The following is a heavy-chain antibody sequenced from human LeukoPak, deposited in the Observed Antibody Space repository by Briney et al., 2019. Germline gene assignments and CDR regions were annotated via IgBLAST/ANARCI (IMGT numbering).Heavy chain of an antibody. D-gene: IGHD6-19*01. CDR1: GFTSSSYW. CDR3: STPPYPRWETVASY. J-gene: IGHJ4*02. Sequence: GGSLRLSCAASGFTSSSYWMSWVRQAPGKGLEWVANINQDGSEKYYVDSVKGRFTISRDNAKNSVYLHMNSLRAEDTAVYYCSTPPYPRWETVASYWGQGTLVTVSS. CDR2: INQDGSEK. V-gene: IGHV3-7*01.